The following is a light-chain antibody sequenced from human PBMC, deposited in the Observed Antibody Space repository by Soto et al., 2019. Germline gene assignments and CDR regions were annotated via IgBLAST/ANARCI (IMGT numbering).Light chain of an antibody. J-gene: IGKJ1*01. Sequence: DIQMTQSPSTLSASVGDRVTITCRASQSISKWLAWYQQKPGKAPKLMISKASTLQSGVPTRFSGSGSGTELTLTISSLQPDYFATYYCQQYNSYPVWTFGQGTKVEIK. CDR2: KAS. V-gene: IGKV1-5*03. CDR3: QQYNSYPVWT. CDR1: QSISKW.